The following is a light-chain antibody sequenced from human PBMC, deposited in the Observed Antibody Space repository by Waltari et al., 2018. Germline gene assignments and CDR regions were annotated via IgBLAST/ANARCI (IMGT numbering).Light chain of an antibody. CDR1: QSISKY. V-gene: IGKV3-20*01. CDR3: QNHERLPAT. CDR2: AGS. Sequence: VLTQSPGTLSLSPGERATLSCRASQSISKYLVWYQQRPGHAPRLLIYAGSTRAACIPERFSGSGYGTDFTLTISRLEPEDFAMYYCQNHERLPATFGQGTKVEFK. J-gene: IGKJ1*01.